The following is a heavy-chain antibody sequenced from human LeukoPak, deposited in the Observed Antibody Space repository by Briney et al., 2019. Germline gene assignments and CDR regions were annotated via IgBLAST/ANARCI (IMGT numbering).Heavy chain of an antibody. CDR2: IIPIFGTA. D-gene: IGHD5-12*01. J-gene: IGHJ6*03. V-gene: IGHV1-69*13. CDR1: GGTFSSYA. CDR3: ARGEVATTSITYYYYYMDV. Sequence: SVKVSCKASGGTFSSYAISWVRQAPGQGLEWMGGIIPIFGTANYAQKFQGRVTITADESTSTAYMELSSLRSEGTAVYYCARGEVATTSITYYYYYMDVWGKGTTVTISS.